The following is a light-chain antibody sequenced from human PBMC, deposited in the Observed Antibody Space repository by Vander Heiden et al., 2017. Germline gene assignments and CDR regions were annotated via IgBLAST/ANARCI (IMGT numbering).Light chain of an antibody. CDR2: GAS. CDR1: QSVSSN. Sequence: EIVMTQSPATLSVSPGKSATLSCRASQSVSSNLAWYQQKPGQAPRLLIYGASTRATGIPARFSGSGSGTEFTLTISSLQSEDFAVYYCQQYNNWPETFGQGTKVEIK. J-gene: IGKJ1*01. CDR3: QQYNNWPET. V-gene: IGKV3-15*01.